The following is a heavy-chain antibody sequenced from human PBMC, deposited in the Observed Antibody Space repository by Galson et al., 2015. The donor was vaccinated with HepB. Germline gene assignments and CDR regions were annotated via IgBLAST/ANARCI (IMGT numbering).Heavy chain of an antibody. CDR2: IIPIFGTA. CDR1: GGTFSSYA. D-gene: IGHD2-15*01. J-gene: IGHJ6*03. V-gene: IGHV1-69*13. Sequence: SVKVSCKASGGTFSSYAISWVRQAPGQGLEWMGGIIPIFGTANYAQKFQGRVTITADESTSTAYMELSSLRSEDTAVYYCARDRGSGGSWGVSYYYYYMDVWGKGTTVTVSS. CDR3: ARDRGSGGSWGVSYYYYYMDV.